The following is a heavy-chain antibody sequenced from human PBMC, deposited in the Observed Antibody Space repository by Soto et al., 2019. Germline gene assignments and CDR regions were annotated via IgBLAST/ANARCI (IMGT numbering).Heavy chain of an antibody. V-gene: IGHV1-2*02. CDR3: ARDRYDSTAPTDY. CDR1: GYTFTGYY. CDR2: INPNSGGT. D-gene: IGHD3-22*01. Sequence: GASVKVSCKASGYTFTGYYMHWVRQAPGQGLEWMGWINPNSGGTNYAQKFQGRVTMTRDTSISTAYMELSRLRSDDTAVYYCARDRYDSTAPTDYWDQGTRVTVSS. J-gene: IGHJ4*02.